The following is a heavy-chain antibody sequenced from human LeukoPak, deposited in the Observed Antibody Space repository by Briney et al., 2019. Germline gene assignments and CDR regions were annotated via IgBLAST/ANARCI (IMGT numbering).Heavy chain of an antibody. D-gene: IGHD2-15*01. V-gene: IGHV1-69*06. CDR1: GGTFSSYA. Sequence: ASVKVSCKASGGTFSSYAISWVRQAPGQGLEWMGGIIPIFGTANYAQKFQDRVTITADKSTSTAYMELSSLRSEDTAMYYCAINQAGYCGGGSCYRHEFYYMDVWGKGTSVTVSS. J-gene: IGHJ6*03. CDR3: AINQAGYCGGGSCYRHEFYYMDV. CDR2: IIPIFGTA.